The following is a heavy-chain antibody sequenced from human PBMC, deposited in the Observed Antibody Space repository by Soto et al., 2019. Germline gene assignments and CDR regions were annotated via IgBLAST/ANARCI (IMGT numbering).Heavy chain of an antibody. V-gene: IGHV4-4*02. J-gene: IGHJ3*01. CDR1: GDSISSPKW. CDR3: AYSSGWYRHDV. Sequence: QVQLQESGPGLVKPSGTLSLTCAVSGDSISSPKWWTWLRQPPGKGLEWIGDLLHSGTTNYNPSLKSRLILLVDKSQNQFSLSLTSVTAADTAIYFCAYSSGWYRHDVWGQGTSVTVSS. D-gene: IGHD6-19*01. CDR2: LLHSGTT.